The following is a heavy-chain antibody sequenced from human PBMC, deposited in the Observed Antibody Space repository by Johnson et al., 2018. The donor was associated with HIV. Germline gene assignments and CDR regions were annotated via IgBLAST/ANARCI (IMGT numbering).Heavy chain of an antibody. CDR1: GFTFDDYA. J-gene: IGHJ3*02. CDR3: AKDMGIVGATHDAFDI. CDR2: ISWHSGSI. D-gene: IGHD1-26*01. V-gene: IGHV3-9*01. Sequence: QLVESGGGLVQPGRSLRLSCAASGFTFDDYAMHWVRQAPGKGLEWVSGISWHSGSIGYADSVKGRFTISRDNAKNSLYLQMNSLRAEDTALYYCAKDMGIVGATHDAFDIWGQGTMVTVSS.